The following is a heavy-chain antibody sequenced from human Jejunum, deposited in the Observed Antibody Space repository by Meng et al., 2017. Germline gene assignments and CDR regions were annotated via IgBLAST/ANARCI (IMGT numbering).Heavy chain of an antibody. CDR2: IWSKGDNSAT. D-gene: IGHD5/OR15-5a*01. Sequence: GGSLRLSCAASGFKFSNCAIHWVRQTSGKGLEWIGRIWSKGDNSATAYAASVEGRFTISRDDSKNMAYLQMSSLKTEDTAVYYCTSVVYDDYFDHWGQGNLVTVSS. J-gene: IGHJ4*02. V-gene: IGHV3-73*01. CDR1: GFKFSNCA. CDR3: TSVVYDDYFDH.